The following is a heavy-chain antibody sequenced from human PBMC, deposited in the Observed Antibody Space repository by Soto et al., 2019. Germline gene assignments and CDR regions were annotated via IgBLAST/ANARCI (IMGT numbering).Heavy chain of an antibody. CDR3: ARGRDQPPVGLYFAS. CDR1: GDAFTNYI. V-gene: IGHV1-69*01. D-gene: IGHD1-26*01. CDR2: VIPMFGTP. Sequence: QVQLVQSGAEVKKPGSSVKVSCKASGDAFTNYIFDWVRQAPGQGLEWMGGVIPMFGTPNYAQTFQDRVTISADVSTGKAYVELTSLRVADTAGYYCARGRDQPPVGLYFASGGEGTRVTVSS. J-gene: IGHJ4*02.